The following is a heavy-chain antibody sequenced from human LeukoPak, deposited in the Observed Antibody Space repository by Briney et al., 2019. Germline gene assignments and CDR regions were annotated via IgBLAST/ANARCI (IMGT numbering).Heavy chain of an antibody. J-gene: IGHJ6*03. Sequence: ASVKVSCKASGYTFTRYDINWVRQATGQGLEWVGWMNPKSGNPGYAQKFQARVTITRNTSISTANMELSSLRSEDTAVYYCARGLRLPTRARYYYYYMDVWGKGTTVTVSS. CDR1: GYTFTRYD. CDR3: ARGLRLPTRARYYYYYMDV. CDR2: MNPKSGNP. V-gene: IGHV1-8*03.